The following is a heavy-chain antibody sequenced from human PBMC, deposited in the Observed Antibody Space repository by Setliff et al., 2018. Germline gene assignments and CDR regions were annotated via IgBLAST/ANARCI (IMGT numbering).Heavy chain of an antibody. CDR1: GYIFTTYA. D-gene: IGHD3-10*01. CDR3: ARAGRFGTVVYRGDYYMDV. V-gene: IGHV7-4-1*02. CDR2: INTNTGNP. J-gene: IGHJ6*03. Sequence: PSVKVSCKASGYIFTTYAIGWMRQAPGQGPEWMGWINTNTGNPSYAQGFTGRFVFSLDTSVSTAYLQISGLKGEDSAVYYCARAGRFGTVVYRGDYYMDVWGKGTTVTVSS.